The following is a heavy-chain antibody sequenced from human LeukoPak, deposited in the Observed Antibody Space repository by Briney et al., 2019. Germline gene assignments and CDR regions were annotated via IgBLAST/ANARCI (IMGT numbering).Heavy chain of an antibody. Sequence: SETLSLTCTVSGGSISSYYWSWIRQPPGKGLEWIGYISYSGSTNYNPSLKSRVAISVDKSKNQFSLKLSSVTAADTAVYYCARNKAVTFNWFDPWGKGTLVTVSS. D-gene: IGHD6-19*01. J-gene: IGHJ5*02. V-gene: IGHV4-59*01. CDR2: ISYSGST. CDR3: ARNKAVTFNWFDP. CDR1: GGSISSYY.